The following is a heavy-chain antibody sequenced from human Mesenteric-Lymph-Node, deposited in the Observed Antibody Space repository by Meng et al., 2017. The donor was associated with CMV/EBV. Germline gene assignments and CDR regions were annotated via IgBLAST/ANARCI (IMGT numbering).Heavy chain of an antibody. J-gene: IGHJ4*02. CDR1: GGSFSGYY. CDR3: ASLRPEWGMLYY. V-gene: IGHV4-34*01. D-gene: IGHD3-16*01. Sequence: LTCAVYGGSFSGYYWSWIRQPPGKGLEWIGEINHSGSTNYNPSLKSRVTISVDTSNNQFSLKLSSVTAADTAVYYCASLRPEWGMLYYWGQGTLVTVSS. CDR2: INHSGST.